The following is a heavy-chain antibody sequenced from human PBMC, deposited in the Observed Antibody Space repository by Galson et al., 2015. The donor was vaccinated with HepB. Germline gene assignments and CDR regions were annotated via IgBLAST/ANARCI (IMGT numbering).Heavy chain of an antibody. V-gene: IGHV1-18*04. Sequence: CKAAGYTFTSNGISWVRQAPGRGLGWVGWISANSGRTTYAWRLLGRLTLTTDTSTSTAYMELRSLRSDDTAIYYCARDRSHSLDFWGQGTLVTVSS. J-gene: IGHJ4*02. CDR2: ISANSGRT. D-gene: IGHD2-15*01. CDR1: GYTFTSNG. CDR3: ARDRSHSLDF.